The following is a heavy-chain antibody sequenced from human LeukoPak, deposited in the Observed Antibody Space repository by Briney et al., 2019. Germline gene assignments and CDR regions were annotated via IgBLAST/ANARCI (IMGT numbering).Heavy chain of an antibody. CDR3: AREWLAVRPSDY. CDR1: GYSISSGYY. CDR2: VYYSGST. V-gene: IGHV4-38-2*02. Sequence: PSETLSLTCSVSGYSISSGYYWGWIRQTPGKGLEWIGNVYYSGSTYYNPSLKSRVTISADTSKNQFSLKLSSVTAADTAIYYCAREWLAVRPSDYWGPGILVTVSS. J-gene: IGHJ4*02. D-gene: IGHD6-19*01.